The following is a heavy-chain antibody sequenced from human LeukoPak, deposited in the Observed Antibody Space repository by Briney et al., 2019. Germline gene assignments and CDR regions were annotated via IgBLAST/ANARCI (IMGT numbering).Heavy chain of an antibody. J-gene: IGHJ4*02. Sequence: SGGSLRLSCAASGFDVSDTYMSWVRQAPGKGLEWVSAISGSGGSTYYADSVKGRFTISRDNSKNTLYLQMNSLRAEDTAVYYCAKDQIVGATDCFDYLGQGTLVTVSS. CDR2: ISGSGGST. CDR1: GFDVSDTY. D-gene: IGHD1-26*01. V-gene: IGHV3-23*01. CDR3: AKDQIVGATDCFDY.